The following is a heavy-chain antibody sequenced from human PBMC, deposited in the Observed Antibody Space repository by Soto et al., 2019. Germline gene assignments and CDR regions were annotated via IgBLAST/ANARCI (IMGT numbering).Heavy chain of an antibody. V-gene: IGHV2-5*02. CDR1: GFSRSSSGVC. D-gene: IGHD3-3*01. CDR2: IYWDSDK. CDR3: AHKPFDFWSGEFGPDYFDS. Sequence: VPTLVKPTHTLTLTCTFSGFSRSSSGVCLAWIRQRPGKALECLAVIYWDSDKRYSPSLRSRLTITRDTSKNQVVLTMTDVDPADTATYYCAHKPFDFWSGEFGPDYFDSWGQGARVTVSS. J-gene: IGHJ4*02.